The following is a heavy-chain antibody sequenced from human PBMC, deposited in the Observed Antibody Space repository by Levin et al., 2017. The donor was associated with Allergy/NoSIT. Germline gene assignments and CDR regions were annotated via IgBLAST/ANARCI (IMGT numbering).Heavy chain of an antibody. Sequence: GESLKISCKASGYTFTSYGISWVRQAPGQGLEWMGWISAYNGNTNYAQKLQGRVTMTTDTSTSTAYMELRSLRSDDTAVYYCAVDIVVVPAAIRSYYYYGMDVWGQGTTVTVSS. D-gene: IGHD2-2*02. J-gene: IGHJ6*02. CDR2: ISAYNGNT. V-gene: IGHV1-18*01. CDR3: AVDIVVVPAAIRSYYYYGMDV. CDR1: GYTFTSYG.